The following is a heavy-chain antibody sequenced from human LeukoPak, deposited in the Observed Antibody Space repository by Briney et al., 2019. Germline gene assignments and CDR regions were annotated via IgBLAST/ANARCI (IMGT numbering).Heavy chain of an antibody. D-gene: IGHD3-16*01. CDR3: AKDLLTFGGVIGYFDY. J-gene: IGHJ4*02. CDR2: ISGSGGST. V-gene: IGHV3-23*01. Sequence: GGSLRLSCAASGFTFSSYGMSRVRQAPGKGLEWVSAISGSGGSTYYADSVKGRFTISRDNSKNTLYLQMNSLRAEDTAVYYCAKDLLTFGGVIGYFDYWGQGTLVTVSS. CDR1: GFTFSSYG.